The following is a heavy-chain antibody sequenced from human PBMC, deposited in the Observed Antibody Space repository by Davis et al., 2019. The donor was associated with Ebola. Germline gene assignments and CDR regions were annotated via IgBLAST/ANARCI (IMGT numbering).Heavy chain of an antibody. J-gene: IGHJ4*02. CDR2: IYRDERT. V-gene: IGHV3-53*05. D-gene: IGHD3-10*01. Sequence: GESLKISCAASGCIVSDKYMSWVRPAPGKGLEWVSVIYRDERTYYADSVKGRFTVSRDNSKNTLYLQMNSLRAEDTTVYYCARERAYYYGSGSSLYYWGQGTLVTVSS. CDR3: ARERAYYYGSGSSLYY. CDR1: GCIVSDKY.